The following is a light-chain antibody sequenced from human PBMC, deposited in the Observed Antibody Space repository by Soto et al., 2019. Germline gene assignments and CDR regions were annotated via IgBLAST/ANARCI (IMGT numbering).Light chain of an antibody. CDR2: DVS. CDR1: SSDVGGYNY. J-gene: IGLJ1*01. Sequence: QSVLTQPASVSGSPGQSITISCTGTSSDVGGYNYVSWYQQHPGKAPKLMIYDVSNRPSGVSNRFSGSKSGNTASLTISGLQAEDEADYYCSSYTSSSTLYVFGTGTPVTVL. CDR3: SSYTSSSTLYV. V-gene: IGLV2-14*01.